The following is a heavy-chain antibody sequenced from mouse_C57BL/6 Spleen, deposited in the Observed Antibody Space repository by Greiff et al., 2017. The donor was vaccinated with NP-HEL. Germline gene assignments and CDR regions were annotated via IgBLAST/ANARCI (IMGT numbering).Heavy chain of an antibody. D-gene: IGHD2-2*01. CDR1: GYTFTDYY. J-gene: IGHJ3*01. V-gene: IGHV1-26*01. CDR2: INPNNGGT. CDR3: ARSMVDAWFAY. Sequence: EVQLQQSGPELVKPGASVKISCKASGYTFTDYYMNWVKQSHGKSLEWIGDINPNNGGTSYNQKFKGKATLTVDKSSSTAYMELRSLTSEDSAVYYSARSMVDAWFAYWGQGTLVTVSA.